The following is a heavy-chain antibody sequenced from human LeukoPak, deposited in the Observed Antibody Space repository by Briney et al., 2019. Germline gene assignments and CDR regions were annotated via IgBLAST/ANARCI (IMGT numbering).Heavy chain of an antibody. CDR3: AAHRYSVY. D-gene: IGHD1-26*01. Sequence: SETLSLTCTVSDRSISSYYWSWIRQPPGKGLEWIGYIYYSGSTNYNPSLNSRVTISVDTSKNQFSLKLSSVTAADTAVYYCAAHRYSVYWGQGTLVTVSS. J-gene: IGHJ4*02. CDR1: DRSISSYY. CDR2: IYYSGST. V-gene: IGHV4-59*08.